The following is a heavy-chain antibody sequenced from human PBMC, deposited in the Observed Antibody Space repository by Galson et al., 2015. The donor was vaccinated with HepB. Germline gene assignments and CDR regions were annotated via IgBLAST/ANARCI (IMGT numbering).Heavy chain of an antibody. J-gene: IGHJ6*02. CDR1: GFTFSTYS. CDR3: ARDGVVVSTTPQGWGHTYYGMDV. V-gene: IGHV3-48*04. D-gene: IGHD2-21*01. Sequence: FTFGTSGFTFSTYSMNWVRQSPGKGLEWISYISGNSGSIYYADSVKGRFTISRDNAKNSLYLQLTSLRLEDTAVYYCARDGVVVSTTPQGWGHTYYGMDVWGQGTTVTVSS. CDR2: ISGNSGSI.